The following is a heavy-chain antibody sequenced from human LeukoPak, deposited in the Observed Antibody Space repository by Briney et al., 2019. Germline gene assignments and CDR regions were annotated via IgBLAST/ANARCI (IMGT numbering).Heavy chain of an antibody. Sequence: PGGSLRLSCAASGFTFSSYGMHWVRQAPGKGLEWVAFIRYDGSNKYYADSVKGRFTISRDNSKNTLYLQMNGLRAEDTAVYYCAKDTPRGYSSSWYEFDYWGQGTLVTVSS. V-gene: IGHV3-30*02. CDR2: IRYDGSNK. J-gene: IGHJ4*02. CDR1: GFTFSSYG. D-gene: IGHD6-13*01. CDR3: AKDTPRGYSSSWYEFDY.